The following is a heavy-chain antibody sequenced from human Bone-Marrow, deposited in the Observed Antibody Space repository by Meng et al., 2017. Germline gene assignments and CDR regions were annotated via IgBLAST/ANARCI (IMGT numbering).Heavy chain of an antibody. CDR1: GYSFTSYW. J-gene: IGHJ4*02. CDR3: ARLGAGIAAAGTTPPPFDY. D-gene: IGHD6-13*01. V-gene: IGHV5-51*01. CDR2: IYPGDSDT. Sequence: GGSLRLSCKGSGYSFTSYWIGWVRQMPGKGLEWMGIIYPGDSDTRYSPSFQGQVTISADKSISTAYLQWSSLKASDTAMYYCARLGAGIAAAGTTPPPFDYWGQGTLVTVSS.